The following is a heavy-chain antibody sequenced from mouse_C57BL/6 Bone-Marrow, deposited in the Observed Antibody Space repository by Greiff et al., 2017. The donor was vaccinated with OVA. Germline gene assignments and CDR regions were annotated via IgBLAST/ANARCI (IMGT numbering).Heavy chain of an antibody. CDR2: INPSTGGT. J-gene: IGHJ2*01. V-gene: IGHV1-42*01. Sequence: EVQLQQSGPELVKPGASVKISCKASGYSFTGYYMNWVKQSPEKSLEWIGEINPSTGGTTYNQKFKAKATLTVDKSSSTAYMQLKSLTSEDSAVYYCARSGDYYALFDYWGQGTTLTVSS. D-gene: IGHD1-1*01. CDR1: GYSFTGYY. CDR3: ARSGDYYALFDY.